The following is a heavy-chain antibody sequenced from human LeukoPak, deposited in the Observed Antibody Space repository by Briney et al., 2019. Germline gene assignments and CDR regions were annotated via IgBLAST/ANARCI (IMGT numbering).Heavy chain of an antibody. J-gene: IGHJ6*02. CDR1: GGTFSSYA. V-gene: IGHV1-69*04. Sequence: SVKVSCKASGGTFSSYAISWVRQAPGQGLEWMGRIIPILGIANYAQKFQGRVTITADKSTSTAYMELSSLRSEDTAVYYCARDYKARYYYYYSMDVWGQGTTVTVPS. CDR2: IIPILGIA. D-gene: IGHD3-10*01. CDR3: ARDYKARYYYYYSMDV.